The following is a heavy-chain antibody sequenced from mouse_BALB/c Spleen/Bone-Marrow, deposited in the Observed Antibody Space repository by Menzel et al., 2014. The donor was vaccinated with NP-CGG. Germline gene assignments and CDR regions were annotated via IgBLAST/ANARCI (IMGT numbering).Heavy chain of an antibody. CDR2: IWGDGST. CDR3: AREGDYSLYAMDY. Sequence: VQLLQSGPGLVAPSQSLSITCTVSGFSLTGYGVNWVRQPPGKGLEWLGMIWGDGSTDYNSALKSRLSISKDNSKSQVFLKMNSLQTDDTARYYCAREGDYSLYAMDYWGQGTSVTVSS. D-gene: IGHD1-1*01. J-gene: IGHJ4*01. V-gene: IGHV2-6-7*01. CDR1: GFSLTGYG.